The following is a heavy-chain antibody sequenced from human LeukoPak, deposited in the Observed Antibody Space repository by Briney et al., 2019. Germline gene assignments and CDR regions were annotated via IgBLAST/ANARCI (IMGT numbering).Heavy chain of an antibody. CDR2: ISSTSGDV. Sequence: GGSLRLSCVASGFSFSRFRMNWVRQAPGKGLEWISHISSTSGDVYYADSVKGRFTISRDNAKNSLYLQMSSLRVEDTAIYYCAQKGGTDHWGQGTLVTVPS. J-gene: IGHJ4*02. CDR3: AQKGGTDH. CDR1: GFSFSRFR. D-gene: IGHD2-15*01. V-gene: IGHV3-48*01.